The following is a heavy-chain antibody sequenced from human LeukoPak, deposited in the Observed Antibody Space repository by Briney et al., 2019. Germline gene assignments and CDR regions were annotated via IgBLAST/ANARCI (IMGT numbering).Heavy chain of an antibody. CDR3: ARGARSMVRGAIPDNDY. V-gene: IGHV1-8*01. D-gene: IGHD3-10*01. CDR2: MNPNSGNT. J-gene: IGHJ4*02. CDR1: GYTFTSYD. Sequence: PGASVKVSCKASGYTFTSYDINWVRQATGQGLEWMGWMNPNSGNTGYAQKFQGRVTMTRNTSISTAYMELSSLRSEDTAVYYCARGARSMVRGAIPDNDYWGQRTLVTVSS.